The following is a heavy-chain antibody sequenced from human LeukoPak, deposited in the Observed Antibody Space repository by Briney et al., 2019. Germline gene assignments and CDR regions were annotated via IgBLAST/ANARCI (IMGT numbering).Heavy chain of an antibody. CDR1: GFTFSNFG. V-gene: IGHV3-30*02. CDR3: ASDSGGEREWADAFDI. D-gene: IGHD2-15*01. CDR2: IRYDGSNK. Sequence: PGGSLRLSCAASGFTFSNFGMHWVRQAPGKGLEWVAFIRYDGSNKYYVDSVKGRFTISRDNAKNSLYLQMNSLRAEDTAVYYCASDSGGEREWADAFDIWGQGTMVTVSS. J-gene: IGHJ3*02.